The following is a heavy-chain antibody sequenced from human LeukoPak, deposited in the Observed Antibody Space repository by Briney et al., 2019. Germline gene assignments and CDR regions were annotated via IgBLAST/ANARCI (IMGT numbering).Heavy chain of an antibody. CDR3: TRDDVDTAMYFDY. J-gene: IGHJ4*02. CDR2: IRSKAYGGTT. V-gene: IGHV3-49*04. D-gene: IGHD5-18*01. Sequence: GGSLRLSCTASGFIFGDYAMSWVRQAPGKGLEWVGFIRSKAYGGTTEYAASVKGRFTISRDDSKSIAYLQMNSLKTEDTAVYYCTRDDVDTAMYFDYWGQGNLVTVSS. CDR1: GFIFGDYA.